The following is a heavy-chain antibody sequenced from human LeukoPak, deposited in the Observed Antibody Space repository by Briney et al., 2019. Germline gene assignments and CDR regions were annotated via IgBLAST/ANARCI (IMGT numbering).Heavy chain of an antibody. D-gene: IGHD3-16*02. J-gene: IGHJ4*02. Sequence: ASVKVSCKASGYTFTGYYMHWVRQAPGQGLEWMGWINPNSGGTNYAQKFQGRVTMTRDTSISTAYMELSRLRSDDTAVYYCARGAVATGWGYDYVWGSYRYADYFDYWGQGTLVTVSS. V-gene: IGHV1-2*02. CDR3: ARGAVATGWGYDYVWGSYRYADYFDY. CDR1: GYTFTGYY. CDR2: INPNSGGT.